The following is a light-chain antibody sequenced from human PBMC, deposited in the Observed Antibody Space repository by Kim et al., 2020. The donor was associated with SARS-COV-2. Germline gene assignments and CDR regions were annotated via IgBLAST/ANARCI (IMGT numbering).Light chain of an antibody. Sequence: SSELTQDPAVSVALGQTVRITCQGDSLRSYYASWYQQKPGQAPVLVIYGKNNRPSGIPDRLSGSSSGNTASLTITGAQAEDEADYYCNSRDSSGNHLVFGGGTKVTVL. V-gene: IGLV3-19*01. J-gene: IGLJ2*01. CDR2: GKN. CDR1: SLRSYY. CDR3: NSRDSSGNHLV.